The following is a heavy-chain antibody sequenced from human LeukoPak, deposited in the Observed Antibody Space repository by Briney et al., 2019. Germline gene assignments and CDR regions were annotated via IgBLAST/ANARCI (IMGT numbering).Heavy chain of an antibody. CDR1: GFTFSSYA. V-gene: IGHV3-43*02. CDR2: ISGDGGST. J-gene: IGHJ4*02. Sequence: GGSLRLSCAASGFTFSSYAMSWVRQAPGKGLEWVSLISGDGGSTYYADSVKGRFTISRDNSKNSLYLQMNSLRTEDTALYYCATKGVNTAMDYWGQGTLVTVSS. D-gene: IGHD5-18*01. CDR3: ATKGVNTAMDY.